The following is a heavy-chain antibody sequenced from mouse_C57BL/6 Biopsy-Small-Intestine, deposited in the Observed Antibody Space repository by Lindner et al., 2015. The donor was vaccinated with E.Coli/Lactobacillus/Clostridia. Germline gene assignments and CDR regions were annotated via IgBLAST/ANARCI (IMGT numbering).Heavy chain of an antibody. CDR3: ARHFGMVVNYYYFYGMDV. V-gene: IGHV1-72*04. D-gene: IGHD1-1*01. Sequence: SVKVSCKPSGRSFSDFYIHWVRQAPGQGLEWMGWINPKSGGTKYSQKFQGRVTMTRDASISTAYMELSRLKSDDTAVYYCARHFGMVVNYYYFYGMDVWGQGTTVTVSS. J-gene: IGHJ1*01. CDR2: INPKSGGT. CDR1: GRSFSDFY.